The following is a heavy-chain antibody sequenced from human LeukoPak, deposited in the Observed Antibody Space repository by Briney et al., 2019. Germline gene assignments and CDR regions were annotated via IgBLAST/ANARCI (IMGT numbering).Heavy chain of an antibody. Sequence: EPSETLSLTCTVSGGSISSGSYYWSWIRQADGKGLEWIGRIYTSGSTNYNPSLKSRVTISVDTSKNQFSLKLSSVTAADTAVYYCARTYSSSWLAFDIWGQGTMVTVSS. CDR3: ARTYSSSWLAFDI. V-gene: IGHV4-61*02. D-gene: IGHD6-13*01. CDR2: IYTSGST. CDR1: GGSISSGSYY. J-gene: IGHJ3*02.